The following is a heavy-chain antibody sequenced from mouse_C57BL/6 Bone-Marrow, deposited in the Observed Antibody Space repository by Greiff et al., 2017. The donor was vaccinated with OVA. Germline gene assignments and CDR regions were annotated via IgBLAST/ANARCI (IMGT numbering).Heavy chain of an antibody. CDR2: IDPEDGET. Sequence: VQLMESGAELVKPGASVKLSCTASGFNIKDYYMHWVKQRTEQGLEWIGRIDPEDGETKYAPKYQGKATITADTPSYTAYLQLSSLTAEDTAVYYCTVSYGNAVYGDYWGQGTTLTVSS. D-gene: IGHD2-1*01. V-gene: IGHV14-2*01. J-gene: IGHJ2*01. CDR3: TVSYGNAVYGDY. CDR1: GFNIKDYY.